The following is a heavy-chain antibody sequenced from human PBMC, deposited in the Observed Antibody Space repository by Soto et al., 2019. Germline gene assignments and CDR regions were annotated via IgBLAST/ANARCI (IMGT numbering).Heavy chain of an antibody. Sequence: GVSLRLSCAASGFTFSGYSMNWVLHAPGKGLEWISYISSRSKTIFYTDSVKGRFTISRDNAKDSLYLQMNSLRDEDTAIYYCAREDIVGTRSFDYWGQGTTVTVSS. V-gene: IGHV3-48*02. D-gene: IGHD1-26*01. CDR3: AREDIVGTRSFDY. CDR2: ISSRSKTI. J-gene: IGHJ4*02. CDR1: GFTFSGYS.